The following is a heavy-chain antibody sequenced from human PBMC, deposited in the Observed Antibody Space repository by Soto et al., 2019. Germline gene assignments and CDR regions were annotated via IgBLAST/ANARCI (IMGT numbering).Heavy chain of an antibody. V-gene: IGHV3-23*01. Sequence: QPGGSLRLSCAASGFTFSSYAMSWVRQAPGKGLEWVSAISGSGGSTYYADSVKGRFTISRDNSKNTLYLQMYSLRAGDTAVYYCARGSPYCSSTSCSYGMDVWGQGTTVTVCS. D-gene: IGHD2-15*01. CDR1: GFTFSSYA. CDR2: ISGSGGST. CDR3: ARGSPYCSSTSCSYGMDV. J-gene: IGHJ6*02.